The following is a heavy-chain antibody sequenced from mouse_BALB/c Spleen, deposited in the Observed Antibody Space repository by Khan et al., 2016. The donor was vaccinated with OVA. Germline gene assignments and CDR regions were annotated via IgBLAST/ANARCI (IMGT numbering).Heavy chain of an antibody. Sequence: VQLQQSGAELVRSGASVKLSCTASGFNIKDYYMNWVRQRPEQGLEWIGWIDPESDDTEYAPKFQDKATMTADTSSNTAYLQLRSLTSEDTAVYYCNSDYYGSVDYWGQGTTLTVSS. CDR2: IDPESDDT. CDR3: NSDYYGSVDY. D-gene: IGHD1-2*01. V-gene: IGHV14-4*02. J-gene: IGHJ2*01. CDR1: GFNIKDYY.